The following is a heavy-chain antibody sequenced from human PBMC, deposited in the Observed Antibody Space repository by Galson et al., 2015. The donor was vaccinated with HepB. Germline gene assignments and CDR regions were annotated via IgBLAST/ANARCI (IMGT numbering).Heavy chain of an antibody. CDR2: TCYRSKWII. CDR1: GDSVSSNPAV. Sequence: CAISGDSVSSNPAVWNWIRQSPSRGLEWLGRTCYRSKWIIDYATSVKSRITISPDTSRNQFSLHLSSVTPEDTAVYYCAYGSDVWGQGTAVIVSS. J-gene: IGHJ6*02. CDR3: AYGSDV. V-gene: IGHV6-1*01.